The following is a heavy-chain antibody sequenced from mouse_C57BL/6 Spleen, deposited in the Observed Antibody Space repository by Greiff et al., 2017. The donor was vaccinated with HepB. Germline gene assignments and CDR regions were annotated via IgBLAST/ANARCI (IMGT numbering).Heavy chain of an antibody. J-gene: IGHJ4*01. Sequence: QVQLQQPGAELVRPGSSVKLSCKASGYTFTSYWMDWVKQRPGQGLEWIGNIYPSDSETHYNQKFKDKATLTVDKSSSTAYMQLSSLTSEDSAVYYCASAEVGYSNYDMDYWGQGTSVTVSS. V-gene: IGHV1-61*01. D-gene: IGHD2-5*01. CDR3: ASAEVGYSNYDMDY. CDR2: IYPSDSET. CDR1: GYTFTSYW.